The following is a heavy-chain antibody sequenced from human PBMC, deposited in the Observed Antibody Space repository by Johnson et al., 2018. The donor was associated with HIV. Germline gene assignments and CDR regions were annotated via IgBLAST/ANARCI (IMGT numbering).Heavy chain of an antibody. V-gene: IGHV3-20*04. J-gene: IGHJ3*02. D-gene: IGHD5-18*01. Sequence: VHLVESGGGVVQPGRSLRLSCAASGFNVSNNYLTWVRQAPGKGLEWVSGINWNGDTIGYADSVKGRFVISRDNEKKSLHLQMNRLRAEDKAVYYCARDSWIQLGFGDAFDIWGQGTMVTVSS. CDR2: INWNGDTI. CDR1: GFNVSNNY. CDR3: ARDSWIQLGFGDAFDI.